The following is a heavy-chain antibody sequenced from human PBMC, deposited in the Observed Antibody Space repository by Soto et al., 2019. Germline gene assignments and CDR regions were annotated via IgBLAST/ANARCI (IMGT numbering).Heavy chain of an antibody. D-gene: IGHD3-10*01. V-gene: IGHV5-10-1*01. CDR2: IDPSDSYT. CDR1: GYSFTSYW. Sequence: GESLKISCKGSGYSFTSYWISWVRQMPGKGLEWMGRIDPSDSYTNYSPSFQGHVTISADKSISTAYLQWSSLKASDTAMYYCARLAVTTDGLGYYYYGMDVWGQGTKVTVSS. CDR3: ARLAVTTDGLGYYYYGMDV. J-gene: IGHJ6*02.